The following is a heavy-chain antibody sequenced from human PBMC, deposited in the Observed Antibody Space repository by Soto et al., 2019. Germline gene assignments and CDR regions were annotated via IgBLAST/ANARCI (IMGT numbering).Heavy chain of an antibody. V-gene: IGHV3-23*01. Sequence: EVQLLESGGGLVQPGGSLSLSCTASGFTFSSYPMTWVRQAPGKGLEWVSAIDGTGAYIYYINSVKGRFTISRDNSKNTLYRQMNSLRAEDTAGYYCARNMAKPTYDSWGQGTLVTVSP. CDR2: IDGTGAYI. D-gene: IGHD1-1*01. J-gene: IGHJ5*01. CDR1: GFTFSSYP. CDR3: ARNMAKPTYDS.